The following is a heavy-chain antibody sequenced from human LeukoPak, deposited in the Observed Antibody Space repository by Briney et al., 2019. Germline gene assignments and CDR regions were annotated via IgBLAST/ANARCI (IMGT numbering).Heavy chain of an antibody. Sequence: PGGSLRFSCAASGFTFSSYWMSWVRQAPGKGLEWVANIKQDGSEKYYVDSVKGRFTISRDNAKNSLYLQMNSLRAEDTAVYYCARQNYDILTGYYNHYMDVWGKGTTVTVSS. D-gene: IGHD3-9*01. V-gene: IGHV3-7*01. CDR1: GFTFSSYW. CDR3: ARQNYDILTGYYNHYMDV. CDR2: IKQDGSEK. J-gene: IGHJ6*03.